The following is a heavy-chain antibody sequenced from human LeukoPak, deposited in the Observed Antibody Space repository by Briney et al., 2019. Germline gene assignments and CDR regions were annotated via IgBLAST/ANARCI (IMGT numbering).Heavy chain of an antibody. CDR2: TSFDGSNK. V-gene: IGHV3-30*04. J-gene: IGHJ3*02. D-gene: IGHD3-10*01. CDR3: ARHATMGGFDI. CDR1: EFTFSRYV. Sequence: GGSLRLSCAASEFTFSRYVMHWVRQAPGKGLEWVAVTSFDGSNKYHADSVKGRFTISRDNSKNTLYLQMNSLKTEDTAMYYCARHATMGGFDIWGQGTMVTVSS.